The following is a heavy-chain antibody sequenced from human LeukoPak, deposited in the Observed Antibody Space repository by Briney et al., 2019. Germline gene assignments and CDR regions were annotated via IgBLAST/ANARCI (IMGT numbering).Heavy chain of an antibody. Sequence: SETLSLTCTVSGGSISSSSYYGGWIRQPPGKGLGWIGSIYYSGRTYYNPSLKSRVTISVDTSKNQFSLKLSSVAAADTAVYYCARDGIAVAGTQVFYYMDVWGKGTTVTISS. J-gene: IGHJ6*03. CDR3: ARDGIAVAGTQVFYYMDV. CDR1: GGSISSSSYY. CDR2: IYYSGRT. D-gene: IGHD6-19*01. V-gene: IGHV4-39*07.